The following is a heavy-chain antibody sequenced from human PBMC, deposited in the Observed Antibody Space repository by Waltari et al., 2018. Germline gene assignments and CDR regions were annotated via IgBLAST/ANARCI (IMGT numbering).Heavy chain of an antibody. CDR3: ARLGAVGSGDY. CDR1: GYSTSSGYS. CDR2: IYHRGST. V-gene: IGHV4-38-2*01. Sequence: QVQLQESGPGLVKPSETLSLTCAVSGYSTSSGYSRGWIRQPPGKGLEWIGSIYHRGSTYYNPSLKSRVTISVDTAKNQFSLKLSSVTAADSAVYYCARLGAVGSGDYWGQGTLVTVSS. J-gene: IGHJ4*02. D-gene: IGHD1-26*01.